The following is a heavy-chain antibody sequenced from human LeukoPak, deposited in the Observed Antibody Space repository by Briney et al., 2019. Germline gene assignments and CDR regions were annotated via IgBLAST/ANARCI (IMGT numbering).Heavy chain of an antibody. CDR1: GYTFISYY. Sequence: ASVKVSCKASGYTFISYYMHWVRQAPGQGLEWMGIINPSGGSTSYAQKFQGRVTMTRDTSTSTVYMELSSLRSEDTAVYYCASHYGDSHYYMDVWGKGTTVTVSS. J-gene: IGHJ6*03. CDR2: INPSGGST. CDR3: ASHYGDSHYYMDV. V-gene: IGHV1-46*01. D-gene: IGHD4-17*01.